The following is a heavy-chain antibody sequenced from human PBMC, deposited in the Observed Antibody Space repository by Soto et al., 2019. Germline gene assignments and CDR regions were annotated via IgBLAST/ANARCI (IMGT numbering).Heavy chain of an antibody. CDR3: ARQQRYDFWSGYYTGRPSYYYYGMDV. CDR1: GYSFTSYW. D-gene: IGHD3-3*01. Sequence: PGESLKISCKGSGYSFTSYWIGWVRQMPGKGLEWMGIIYPGDSDTRYSPSFQGQVTISADKSISTAYLQWSSLKASDTAMYYCARQQRYDFWSGYYTGRPSYYYYGMDVWGQGTTVTVSS. V-gene: IGHV5-51*01. CDR2: IYPGDSDT. J-gene: IGHJ6*02.